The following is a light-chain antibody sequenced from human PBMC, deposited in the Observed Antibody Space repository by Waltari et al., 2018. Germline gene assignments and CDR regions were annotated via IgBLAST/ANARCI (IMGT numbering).Light chain of an antibody. CDR2: DAP. V-gene: IGKV3-20*01. Sequence: EIVLTQSPGTLSLSPGERVTLSCRASQNVRRNFIGWYQQKPGQAPRLLVYDAPSRATGIPDRFSGSGSRTDFSLSSSTLEPEDSAVYYCQQYGTSPIYSFGQGTKLEI. CDR3: QQYGTSPIYS. J-gene: IGKJ2*03. CDR1: QNVRRNF.